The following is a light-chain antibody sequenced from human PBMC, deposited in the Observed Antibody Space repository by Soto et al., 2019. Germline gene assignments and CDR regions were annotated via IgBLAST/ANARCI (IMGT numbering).Light chain of an antibody. CDR2: DVS. Sequence: QSALTQPASVSGSPGQSITISCTGTSCDVGGYNYVSWYQQHSGKSPKLMIYDVSNRPSGVSNRFSGYKSGNTASLTISGLQAEDEADYYCGSYASSSTLYVFGPGTKLTVL. CDR1: SCDVGGYNY. V-gene: IGLV2-14*01. J-gene: IGLJ1*01. CDR3: GSYASSSTLYV.